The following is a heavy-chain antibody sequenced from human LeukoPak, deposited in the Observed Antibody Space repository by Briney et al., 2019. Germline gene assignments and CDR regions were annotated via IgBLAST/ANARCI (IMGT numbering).Heavy chain of an antibody. CDR3: ARHGEQQLVYFDY. CDR2: IYHSGST. J-gene: IGHJ4*02. V-gene: IGHV4-30-2*01. D-gene: IGHD6-13*01. Sequence: PSETLSLTCTVSGGSISSGGYYWSWIRQPPGKGLEWIGYIYHSGSTYYNPSLKSRVTISVDRSKNQFSLKLSSVTAADTAVYYCARHGEQQLVYFDYWGQGTLVTVSS. CDR1: GGSISSGGYY.